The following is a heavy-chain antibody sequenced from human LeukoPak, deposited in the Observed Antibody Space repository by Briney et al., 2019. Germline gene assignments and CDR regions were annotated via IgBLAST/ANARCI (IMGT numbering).Heavy chain of an antibody. D-gene: IGHD2-15*01. J-gene: IGHJ4*02. V-gene: IGHV3-21*01. Sequence: GGSLRLSCVTSGFSFSSYSMNWVRQAPGKGLEWVSSISSSSSYIYYAESLKGRFTISRDNARKSLYLQMSSLRAEDTAIYYCARDSDVHCSGGSCTNFDYWGQGILVTVSS. CDR1: GFSFSSYS. CDR3: ARDSDVHCSGGSCTNFDY. CDR2: ISSSSSYI.